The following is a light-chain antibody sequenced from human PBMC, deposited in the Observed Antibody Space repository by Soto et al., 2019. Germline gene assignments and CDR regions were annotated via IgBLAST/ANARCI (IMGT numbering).Light chain of an antibody. V-gene: IGLV4-69*01. CDR3: QTWGTGMGV. CDR2: VNSDGSH. Sequence: QPVLTQSPSASASLGASVNLTCTLSSGHGTYAIAWHQQQPEKGPRYLMKVNSDGSHSKGDGIPYRFSGSSSGAERYLTISSLQSEDEADYYCQTWGTGMGVFGGGTKVTVL. CDR1: SGHGTYA. J-gene: IGLJ3*02.